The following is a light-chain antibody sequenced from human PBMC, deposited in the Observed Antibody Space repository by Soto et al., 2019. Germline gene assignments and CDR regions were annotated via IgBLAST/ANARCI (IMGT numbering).Light chain of an antibody. CDR3: QHYNSYSEA. J-gene: IGKJ1*01. CDR1: QTISSW. Sequence: IPMIQLRSTRSGSEGDRVTITCRASQTISSWLAWYQQKPGKAPKLLIYKASTLKSGVPSRFSGSGSGTEFTLTISSLQPDDFATYYCQHYNSYSEAFAQGTKVDIK. CDR2: KAS. V-gene: IGKV1-5*03.